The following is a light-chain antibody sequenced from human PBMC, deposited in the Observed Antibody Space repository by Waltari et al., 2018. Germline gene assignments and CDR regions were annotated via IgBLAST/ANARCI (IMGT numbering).Light chain of an antibody. CDR1: PPDVEGYVP. Sequence: QSALTQPPSASGSPGQSITISCTGIPPDVEGYVPCFWDQQPPGKAPKLLTYEVTNRPSGVPDRFSGSKSDNTASLAVSGLQAEDEADYYCSSYAGGSSLMFGGGTKLTVL. J-gene: IGLJ3*02. CDR2: EVT. CDR3: SSYAGGSSLM. V-gene: IGLV2-8*01.